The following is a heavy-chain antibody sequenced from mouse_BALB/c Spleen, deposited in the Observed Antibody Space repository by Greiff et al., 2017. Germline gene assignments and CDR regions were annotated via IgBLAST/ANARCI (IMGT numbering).Heavy chain of an antibody. J-gene: IGHJ4*01. CDR2: IYPSDSYT. CDR3: TRGGYDEAMDY. V-gene: IGHV1-69*02. Sequence: VQLQQPGAELVRPGASVKLSCKASGYTFTSYWINWVKQRPGQGLEWIGNIYPSDSYTNYNQKFKDKATLTVDKSSSTAYMQLSSPTSEDSAVYYCTRGGYDEAMDYWGQGTSVTVSS. D-gene: IGHD2-14*01. CDR1: GYTFTSYW.